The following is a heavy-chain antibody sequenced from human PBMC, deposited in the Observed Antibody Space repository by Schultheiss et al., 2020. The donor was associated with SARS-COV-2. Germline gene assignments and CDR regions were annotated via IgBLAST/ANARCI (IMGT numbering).Heavy chain of an antibody. CDR1: GFSLSTSGMC. CDR3: AHLYYYGSGSSTLDV. CDR2: IDWDDSK. V-gene: IGHV2-5*08. J-gene: IGHJ6*02. D-gene: IGHD3-10*01. Sequence: QTLSLTCTFSGFSLSTSGMCVSWIRQPPGKALEWLALIDWDDSKRYSPSLKSRLTITKDASKNQVVLTMTNMDPVDTATYYCAHLYYYGSGSSTLDVWGQGTTVTVSS.